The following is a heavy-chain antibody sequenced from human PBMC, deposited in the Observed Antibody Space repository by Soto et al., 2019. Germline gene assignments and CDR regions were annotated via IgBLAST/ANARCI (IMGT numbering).Heavy chain of an antibody. J-gene: IGHJ6*02. CDR2: IYYSGST. CDR1: GGSISSGGYY. Sequence: SETLCLTCTVSGGSISSGGYYWSWIRQHPGKGLEWIGYIYYSGSTYYNPSLKSRVTISVDTSKNQFSLKLSSVTAADTAVYYCARDSEYDFWSGGYGMDVWGQGTTVTVSS. CDR3: ARDSEYDFWSGGYGMDV. D-gene: IGHD3-3*01. V-gene: IGHV4-31*03.